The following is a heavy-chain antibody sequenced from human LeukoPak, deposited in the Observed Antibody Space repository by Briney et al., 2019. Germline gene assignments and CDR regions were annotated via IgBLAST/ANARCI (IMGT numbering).Heavy chain of an antibody. D-gene: IGHD6-13*01. Sequence: GSLRLSCAASGFTFSSYWMHWVRQAPGKGLVWVSRINSDGSSTSYADSVKGRFTISRDNAKNTLYLQMNSLRAEDTAVYYCARRSAVAGTVDYWGQGTLVTVSS. V-gene: IGHV3-74*01. CDR3: ARRSAVAGTVDY. J-gene: IGHJ4*02. CDR2: INSDGSST. CDR1: GFTFSSYW.